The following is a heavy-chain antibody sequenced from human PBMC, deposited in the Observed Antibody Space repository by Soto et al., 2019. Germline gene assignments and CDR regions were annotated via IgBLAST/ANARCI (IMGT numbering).Heavy chain of an antibody. J-gene: IGHJ6*03. V-gene: IGHV1-8*01. CDR2: MNPNSGNT. D-gene: IGHD2-2*01. Sequence: ASVKVSCKASGYTFTSYDINWVRQATGQGLEWMGWMNPNSGNTGYAQKFQGRVTMTRNTSISTAYMELSSLRSEDTAVYYCARGAPCSSTSCSYYYYMDVWGKGTTVTVSS. CDR3: ARGAPCSSTSCSYYYYMDV. CDR1: GYTFTSYD.